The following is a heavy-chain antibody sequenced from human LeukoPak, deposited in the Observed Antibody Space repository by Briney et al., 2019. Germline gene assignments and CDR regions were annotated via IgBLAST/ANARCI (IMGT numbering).Heavy chain of an antibody. CDR1: GFTFSDYY. CDR3: ATRGDILTGYPYYFDY. CDR2: ISSSGSTI. D-gene: IGHD3-9*01. V-gene: IGHV3-11*01. Sequence: KSGGSLRLSCAASGFTFSDYYMSWIRQAPGKGLEWVSYISSSGSTIYYADSVKGRFTISRDNAKNSLYLQMNSLRAEDTAVYYCATRGDILTGYPYYFDYWGQGTLVTVSS. J-gene: IGHJ4*02.